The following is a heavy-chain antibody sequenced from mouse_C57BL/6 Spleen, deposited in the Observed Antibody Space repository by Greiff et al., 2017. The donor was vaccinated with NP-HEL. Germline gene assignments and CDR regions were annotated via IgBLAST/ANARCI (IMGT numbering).Heavy chain of an antibody. Sequence: VQLQQSGAELVRPGTSVKLSCKASGYTFTSYWMHWVKQRPGQGLEWIGVIDPSDSYTNYNQKFKGKATLTVDTSSSTAYMQLSSLTSEDSAVYYCARKGYGNYPHGYFDVWGTGTTVTVSS. CDR2: IDPSDSYT. D-gene: IGHD2-10*02. CDR3: ARKGYGNYPHGYFDV. CDR1: GYTFTSYW. J-gene: IGHJ1*03. V-gene: IGHV1-59*01.